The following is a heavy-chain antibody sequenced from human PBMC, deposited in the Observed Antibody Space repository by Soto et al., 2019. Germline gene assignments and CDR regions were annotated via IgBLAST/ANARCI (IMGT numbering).Heavy chain of an antibody. CDR3: ARVGHIYDFWSGHDRSITYYYYGMDV. CDR2: ISYDGSNK. J-gene: IGHJ6*02. V-gene: IGHV3-30-3*01. D-gene: IGHD3-3*01. Sequence: VAVISYDGSNKYYADSVKGRFTISRDNSKNTLYLQMNSLRAEDTAVYYCARVGHIYDFWSGHDRSITYYYYGMDVWGQGTTVTVSS.